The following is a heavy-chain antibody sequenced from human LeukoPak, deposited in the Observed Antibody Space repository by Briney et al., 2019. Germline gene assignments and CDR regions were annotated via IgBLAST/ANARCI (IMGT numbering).Heavy chain of an antibody. CDR2: IYSGGST. CDR3: AVPYGMDV. J-gene: IGHJ6*02. CDR1: EFTVSSNY. V-gene: IGHV3-53*01. Sequence: TGGSLRLSCAASEFTVSSNYMSWVRQAPGKGLEWVSVIYSGGSTYYADSVKGRFTISRDNSKNALYLQMNSLRAEDTAVYYCAVPYGMDVWGQGTTVTVSS.